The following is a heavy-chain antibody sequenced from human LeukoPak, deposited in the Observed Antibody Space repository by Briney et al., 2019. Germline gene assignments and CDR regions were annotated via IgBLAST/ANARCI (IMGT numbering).Heavy chain of an antibody. V-gene: IGHV3-23*01. D-gene: IGHD2-2*01. CDR2: ISGSGGDI. CDR3: AKCTTTCYANAFHI. CDR1: GFTFSSYP. J-gene: IGHJ3*02. Sequence: GGALRLSCTASGFTFSSYPMYWVRQAPGKGLEWVSAISGSGGDIEYADSVKGRFTISRDNSKTTLYLQMNSLRVEDTAVYYCAKCTTTCYANAFHIWGRGTMVTVAS.